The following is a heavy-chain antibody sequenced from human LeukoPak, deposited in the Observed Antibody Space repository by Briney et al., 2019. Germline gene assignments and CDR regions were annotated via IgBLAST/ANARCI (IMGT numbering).Heavy chain of an antibody. CDR3: AKHSYYYDSGGYRDY. V-gene: IGHV3-23*01. Sequence: GGSLRLSCAASGFTFSSYAMSWVRQAPGKGLDWVSAISGGGGSTYYADSVKGRFTISRDNSKNTLYLQMNSLRAEDTAVYYCAKHSYYYDSGGYRDYWGQGTLVTVSS. J-gene: IGHJ4*02. CDR2: ISGGGGST. D-gene: IGHD3-22*01. CDR1: GFTFSSYA.